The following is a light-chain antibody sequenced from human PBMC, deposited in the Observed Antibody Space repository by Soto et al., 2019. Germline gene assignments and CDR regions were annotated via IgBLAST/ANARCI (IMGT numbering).Light chain of an antibody. V-gene: IGKV3-20*01. CDR3: QQYGPSPLYT. Sequence: EIVLTQSPGTLSLSPGERATLSCRATQSVTNRDIAWYQQRPGQAPRLLIYGTSNRATGIPDRFRGSGSGRDFTLTISVLEPEDFAVYFCQQYGPSPLYTFGPGTKLEIK. J-gene: IGKJ2*01. CDR1: QSVTNRD. CDR2: GTS.